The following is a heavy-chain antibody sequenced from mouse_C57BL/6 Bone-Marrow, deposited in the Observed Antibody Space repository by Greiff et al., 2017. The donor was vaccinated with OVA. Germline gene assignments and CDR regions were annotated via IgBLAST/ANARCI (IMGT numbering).Heavy chain of an antibody. CDR3: ARDPRGKWYHWYFEV. CDR2: FYPGSGSI. D-gene: IGHD2-1*01. Sequence: QVQLQQSGAELVKPGASVKLSCKASGYTFTEYTIHWVKQRSGQGLEWIGWFYPGSGSIKYNEKFQDKATLTADKSSSTVYMELSRLTSEDSAGYFGARDPRGKWYHWYFEVWGTGATVTVSS. J-gene: IGHJ1*03. CDR1: GYTFTEYT. V-gene: IGHV1-62-2*01.